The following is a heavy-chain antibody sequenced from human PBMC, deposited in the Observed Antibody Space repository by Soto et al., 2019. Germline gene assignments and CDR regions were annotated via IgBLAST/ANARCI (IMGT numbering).Heavy chain of an antibody. V-gene: IGHV1-2*02. CDR2: INPNSGGS. Sequence: QVQLVQSGAKVENPGASVKVSCKASGYTFTDYYIHWVRQAPGQGLEWLGWINPNSGGSIYAENFQGRVTLARDTAISTAYMELTTLSADDPAVYHCARIERYKYAMEVWGQGTTVTVSS. CDR3: ARIERYKYAMEV. J-gene: IGHJ6*02. D-gene: IGHD1-1*01. CDR1: GYTFTDYY.